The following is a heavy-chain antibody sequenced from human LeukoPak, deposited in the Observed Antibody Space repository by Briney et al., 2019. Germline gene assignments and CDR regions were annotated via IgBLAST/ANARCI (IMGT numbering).Heavy chain of an antibody. CDR3: ARVSYSSSWLVDY. CDR2: IYYSGST. V-gene: IGHV4-59*01. J-gene: IGHJ4*02. Sequence: SSENLSLTCTVSGGSISSYYWSWIRQPPGKGLEWIGYIYYSGSTNYNPSLKSRVTISVDTSKNQFSLKLSSVTAAVTAVYYCARVSYSSSWLVDYWGQGTLVTVSS. D-gene: IGHD6-13*01. CDR1: GGSISSYY.